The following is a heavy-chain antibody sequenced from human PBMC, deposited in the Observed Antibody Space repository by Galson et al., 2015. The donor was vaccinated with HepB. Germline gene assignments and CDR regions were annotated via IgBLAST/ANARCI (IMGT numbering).Heavy chain of an antibody. CDR1: EFTFSSYA. V-gene: IGHV3-23*01. Sequence: SLRLSCAASEFTFSSYAMSWVRQAPGKGLEWVSGIIGSGGSTFYADSVKGRFTISRDNSKNTLYLQMNSLRAEDTAVYYCAKDRAVTIEYFQDWGQGTLVTVSS. CDR3: AKDRAVTIEYFQD. CDR2: IIGSGGST. J-gene: IGHJ1*01. D-gene: IGHD4-17*01.